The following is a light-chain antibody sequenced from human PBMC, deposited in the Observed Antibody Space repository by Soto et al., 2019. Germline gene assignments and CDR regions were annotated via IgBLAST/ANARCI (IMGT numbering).Light chain of an antibody. CDR1: SSNIGNNY. V-gene: IGLV1-51*01. J-gene: IGLJ1*01. CDR3: GTWDSSLSAEV. CDR2: DSN. Sequence: QSVLTQPPSVSAAPGQKVTISCSGSSSNIGNNYVSWYQQFPGTAPKLLIYDSNKRPSGIPDRFSGSKSGTSATLGITGLQTGDEADYYCGTWDSSLSAEVFGTGTKLTVL.